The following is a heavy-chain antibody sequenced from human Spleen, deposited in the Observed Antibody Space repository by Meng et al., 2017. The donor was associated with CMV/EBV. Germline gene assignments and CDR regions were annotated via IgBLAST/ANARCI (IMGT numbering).Heavy chain of an antibody. CDR1: GFTFADYP. D-gene: IGHD6-13*01. Sequence: GGSLRLSCAASGFTFADYPMHWVRQAPGKGLERVSGISWNSGSIGYADSVKGRFTISRDNAKNSLHLQMNSLRVEDTALYYCASIGAGAHDYWGQGTLVTVSS. V-gene: IGHV3-9*01. J-gene: IGHJ4*02. CDR2: ISWNSGSI. CDR3: ASIGAGAHDY.